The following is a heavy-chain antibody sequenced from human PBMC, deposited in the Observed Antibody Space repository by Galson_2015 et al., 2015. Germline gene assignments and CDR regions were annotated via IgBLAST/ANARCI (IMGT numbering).Heavy chain of an antibody. CDR3: SKDMSTDFVWGPYYYYALDV. V-gene: IGHV3-9*01. J-gene: IGHJ6*02. CDR1: GFMFGEHA. D-gene: IGHD3-16*01. Sequence: SLRLSCAASGFMFGEHAMHWVRQPPGKGLEWVAGISWNSGNIAYGDSVQGRFTISRDNAKSSVYLQMNTLRPEDTALYFCSKDMSTDFVWGPYYYYALDVWGQGTTVTVS. CDR2: ISWNSGNI.